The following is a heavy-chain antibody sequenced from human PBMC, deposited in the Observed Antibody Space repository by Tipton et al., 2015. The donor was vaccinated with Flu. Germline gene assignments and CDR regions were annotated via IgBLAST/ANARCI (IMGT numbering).Heavy chain of an antibody. Sequence: TLSLTCAIYGGSFSGYYWSWIRQPPGKGLEWIGEINHSRITNYNPSLKSRVTISADTSKNQFSLKLTSVTAADTAVYYCARELDYGVFSPYFDYCGQGTLVTVSS. CDR3: ARELDYGVFSPYFDY. V-gene: IGHV4-34*01. D-gene: IGHD4-17*01. CDR1: GGSFSGYY. CDR2: INHSRIT. J-gene: IGHJ4*02.